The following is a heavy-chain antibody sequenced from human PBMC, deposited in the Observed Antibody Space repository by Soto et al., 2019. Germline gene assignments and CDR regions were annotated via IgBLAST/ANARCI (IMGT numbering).Heavy chain of an antibody. J-gene: IGHJ6*02. V-gene: IGHV3-73*01. Sequence: GGSLRLSCAASGFTFSGSAIHWVRQASGKGLEWVGRIRSKINNYATAYGASVRGRFTISRDDSKSTAYLEMNSLKTEDTAKYYCARQITVDSPDYLYYGMDVWGQGTTVTVSS. CDR1: GFTFSGSA. D-gene: IGHD5-12*01. CDR3: ARQITVDSPDYLYYGMDV. CDR2: IRSKINNYAT.